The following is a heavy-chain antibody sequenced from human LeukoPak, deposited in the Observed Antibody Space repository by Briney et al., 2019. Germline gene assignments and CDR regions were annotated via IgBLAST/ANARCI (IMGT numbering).Heavy chain of an antibody. D-gene: IGHD5-24*01. V-gene: IGHV3-23*01. J-gene: IGHJ4*02. CDR1: GFSFSDCA. Sequence: GGSLRLSCAASGFSFSDCAMSWVRQAPGRGLEWVSSISGSGGSTYYADSMKGRFTISRDNPKNTLHLEMNSLRAEDTAIYYCTKGMATIRRHIDSWGRGTLVTVSS. CDR3: TKGMATIRRHIDS. CDR2: ISGSGGST.